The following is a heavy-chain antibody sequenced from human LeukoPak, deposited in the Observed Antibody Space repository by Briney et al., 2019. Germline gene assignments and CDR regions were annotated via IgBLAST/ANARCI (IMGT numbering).Heavy chain of an antibody. J-gene: IGHJ5*02. CDR1: GFTFSSYA. CDR2: ISGSGGST. Sequence: GGSLRLSCAASGFTFSSYAISWVRQAPGKGLEWVSAISGSGGSTYYADSVKGRFTISRDNSKNTLYLQMNSLRAEDTAVYYCAKDEDGSGSYSNWFDPWGQGTLVTVSS. V-gene: IGHV3-23*01. D-gene: IGHD3-10*01. CDR3: AKDEDGSGSYSNWFDP.